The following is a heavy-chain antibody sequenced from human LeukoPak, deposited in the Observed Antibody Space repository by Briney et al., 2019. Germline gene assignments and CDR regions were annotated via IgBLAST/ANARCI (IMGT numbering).Heavy chain of an antibody. CDR1: GGSISSGGYY. J-gene: IGHJ6*03. V-gene: IGHV4-30-2*01. D-gene: IGHD3-9*01. CDR2: IYHSGST. CDR3: ARERQDYDILTGYPHYYTDV. Sequence: SETLSLTCTISGGSISSGGYYWSWIRQPPGKGLEWIGYIYHSGSTYYNPSLKSRVTISVDRSKNQFSLKLSSVTAADTAVYYCARERQDYDILTGYPHYYTDVWGKGTTVTVSS.